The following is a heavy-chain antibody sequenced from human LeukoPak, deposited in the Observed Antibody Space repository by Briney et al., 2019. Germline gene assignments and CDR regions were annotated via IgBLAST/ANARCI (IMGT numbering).Heavy chain of an antibody. V-gene: IGHV4-4*02. CDR1: GGSISSSNW. J-gene: IGHJ2*01. D-gene: IGHD6-13*01. CDR3: ARPALRYSSSWLYWYFDL. Sequence: SGTLSLTCAVSGGSISSSNWWSWVRQPPGKGLEWIGEINHSGSTNYNPSLKSRVTISVDTSKNQFSLKLSSVTAADTAVYYCARPALRYSSSWLYWYFDLWGRGTLVTVSS. CDR2: INHSGST.